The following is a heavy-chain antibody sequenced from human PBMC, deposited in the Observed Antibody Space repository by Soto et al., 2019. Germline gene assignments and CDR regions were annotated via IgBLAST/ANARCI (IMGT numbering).Heavy chain of an antibody. CDR3: AGEMSYYCSMDV. J-gene: IGHJ6*02. CDR2: IIPIFGKP. Sequence: QVQLVQSGAEVKKSGSPVKVSCTASGGTLSSYSINWVRQAPGQGLEWMGGIIPIFGKPTYEQKFQGGLTITADKHTSTAYMVLTSLRYDHTAVYYSAGEMSYYCSMDVWGQGTTVTVSS. V-gene: IGHV1-69*06. CDR1: GGTLSSYS.